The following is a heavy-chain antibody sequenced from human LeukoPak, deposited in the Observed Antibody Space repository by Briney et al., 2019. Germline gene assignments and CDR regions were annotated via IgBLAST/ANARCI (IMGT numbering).Heavy chain of an antibody. CDR1: GFTFSSYW. J-gene: IGHJ2*01. CDR2: ISKDANGI. V-gene: IGHV3-74*01. D-gene: IGHD6-19*01. Sequence: GGSLRLSCAASGFTFSSYWMHWVRQGPGRGLEWVSRISKDANGIHYASSVEGRFTISRDNARNKVFLHMNNLRVEDTAVYYCVREAPLAGDWYFDRWGRGSLVTVSS. CDR3: VREAPLAGDWYFDR.